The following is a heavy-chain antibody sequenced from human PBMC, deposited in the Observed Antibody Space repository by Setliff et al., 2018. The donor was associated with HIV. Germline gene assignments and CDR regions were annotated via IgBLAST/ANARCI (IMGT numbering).Heavy chain of an antibody. V-gene: IGHV5-51*01. CDR2: IYPGDSDT. CDR1: GYSFTNYW. CDR3: ARHGYCSGTSCSEYYYYYGMDV. J-gene: IGHJ6*02. Sequence: GESLKISCKGSGYSFTNYWIGWVRHMPGKGLEWMGIIYPGDSDTRYSPSFQGQVTISADKSISTAYLQWSSLKASDTAMYYCARHGYCSGTSCSEYYYYYGMDVWGQGTTVTVSS. D-gene: IGHD2-2*03.